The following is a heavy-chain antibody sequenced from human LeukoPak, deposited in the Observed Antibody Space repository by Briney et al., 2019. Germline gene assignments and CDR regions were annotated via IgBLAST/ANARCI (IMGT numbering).Heavy chain of an antibody. J-gene: IGHJ6*03. V-gene: IGHV1-18*01. CDR3: ARQDYYDSSGYYYYYYYMDV. Sequence: GASGKVSCKASGYTFTSYGISWVRQAPGQGLEWMGWISAYNGNTNYAQKLQGRVTMTTDTSTSTAYMELRSLRSDDTAVYYCARQDYYDSSGYYYYYYYMDVWGKGTTVTVSS. D-gene: IGHD3-22*01. CDR2: ISAYNGNT. CDR1: GYTFTSYG.